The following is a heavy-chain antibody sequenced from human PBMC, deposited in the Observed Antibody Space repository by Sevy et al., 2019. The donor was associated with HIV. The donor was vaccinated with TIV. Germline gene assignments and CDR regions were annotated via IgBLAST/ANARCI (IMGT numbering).Heavy chain of an antibody. V-gene: IGHV3-30*18. CDR3: AKDIWGYYYDSSGYYYMREDIYYYYYGMDV. CDR1: GFTFSSYG. CDR2: ISYDGSNK. Sequence: GGSLRLSCAASGFTFSSYGMHWVRQAPGKGLEWVAVISYDGSNKYYADSVKGRFTISRDNSKNTLYLQMNSLRADDTAVYYCAKDIWGYYYDSSGYYYMREDIYYYYYGMDVWGQGTTVTVSS. D-gene: IGHD3-22*01. J-gene: IGHJ6*02.